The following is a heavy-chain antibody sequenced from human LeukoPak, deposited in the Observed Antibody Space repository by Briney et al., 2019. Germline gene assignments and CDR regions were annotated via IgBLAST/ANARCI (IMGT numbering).Heavy chain of an antibody. Sequence: GASVKVSCKASGYTFTSYYMHWVRQAPGQGLERMGIINPSGGSTSYAQKFQGRVTMTRDTSTSTVYMELSRLRSDDTAVYYCARGEGIQLWLRRFGYWGQGTLVTVSS. J-gene: IGHJ4*02. V-gene: IGHV1-46*01. D-gene: IGHD5-18*01. CDR3: ARGEGIQLWLRRFGY. CDR2: INPSGGST. CDR1: GYTFTSYY.